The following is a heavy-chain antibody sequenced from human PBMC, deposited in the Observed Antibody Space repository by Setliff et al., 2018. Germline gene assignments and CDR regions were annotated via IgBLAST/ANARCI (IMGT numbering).Heavy chain of an antibody. Sequence: ASVKVSCKASGYTFTSDDINWVRQATGQGLEWMGWMNPNSGNTGYSQKFQGRVTITRDTSASTAYMELSSLRSEDTAVYYCARGDSGSPPDYWGQGTLVTVSS. J-gene: IGHJ4*02. CDR2: MNPNSGNT. CDR3: ARGDSGSPPDY. CDR1: GYTFTSDD. V-gene: IGHV1-8*03. D-gene: IGHD1-26*01.